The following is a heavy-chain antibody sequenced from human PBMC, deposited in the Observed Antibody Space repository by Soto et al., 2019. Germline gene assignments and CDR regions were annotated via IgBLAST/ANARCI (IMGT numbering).Heavy chain of an antibody. CDR3: ARHSRGYFDSSGYPDY. D-gene: IGHD3-22*01. Sequence: ASVKVSCKASGYTFTSYYMHWVRQAPGQGLEWMGIINPSSRSTSYAQKFQGRVTMTRDTSTSTVYMELSSLRSEDTAVYYCARHSRGYFDSSGYPDYWGQGTLVTVSS. CDR2: INPSSRST. V-gene: IGHV1-46*03. CDR1: GYTFTSYY. J-gene: IGHJ4*02.